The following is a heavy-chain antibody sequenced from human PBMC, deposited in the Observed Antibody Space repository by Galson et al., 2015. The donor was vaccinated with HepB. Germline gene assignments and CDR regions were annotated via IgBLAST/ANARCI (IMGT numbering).Heavy chain of an antibody. CDR3: ARYSNCSSISCYPPDYYMDV. CDR2: IYSGGST. Sequence: SLRLSCAASGFTVSSNYMSWVRQAPGKGLEWVSVIYSGGSTYYADSVKGRFTISRDNSKNTLYLQMNSLRAEDTAVYYCARYSNCSSISCYPPDYYMDVWGKGTTVTVSS. V-gene: IGHV3-66*01. D-gene: IGHD2-2*01. CDR1: GFTVSSNY. J-gene: IGHJ6*03.